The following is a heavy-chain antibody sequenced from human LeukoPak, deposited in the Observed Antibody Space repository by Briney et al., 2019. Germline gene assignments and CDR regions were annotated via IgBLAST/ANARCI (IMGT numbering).Heavy chain of an antibody. CDR1: GYTFTGYY. V-gene: IGHV1-2*02. J-gene: IGHJ4*02. D-gene: IGHD6-13*01. CDR2: INPNSGGT. Sequence: SVKVSCKASGYTFTGYYMHWVRQAPGQGLEWMGWINPNSGGTNYAQKFQGRLTMTRDTSISTAYMELSGLRSDDTAVYYCARDHSSWARGYFDYWGQGTLVTVSS. CDR3: ARDHSSWARGYFDY.